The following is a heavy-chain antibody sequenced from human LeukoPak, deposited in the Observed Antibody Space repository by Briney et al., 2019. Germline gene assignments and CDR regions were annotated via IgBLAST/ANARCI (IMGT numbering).Heavy chain of an antibody. V-gene: IGHV3-23*01. CDR2: ISGSGGST. CDR1: GFTFSSYA. J-gene: IGHJ4*02. D-gene: IGHD3-22*01. Sequence: PGGSLRLSCAASGFTFSSYAMSWVRQAPGKGLEWVSAISGSGGSTYYADSVKGRFTISRDNSKNTLYLQMNSLRAEDTAVYYCAKVNRKGMIVVVIRRYFDYWGQGTLVTVSS. CDR3: AKVNRKGMIVVVIRRYFDY.